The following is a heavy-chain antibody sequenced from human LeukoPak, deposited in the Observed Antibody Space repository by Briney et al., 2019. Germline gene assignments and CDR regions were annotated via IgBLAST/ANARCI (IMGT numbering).Heavy chain of an antibody. V-gene: IGHV1-8*01. D-gene: IGHD6-6*01. Sequence: ASVKVSCKASGYTFTSYDINWVRQATGQGLEWMGWMNPNSGNTGYAQKFQGRVTKTRNTSISTAYMELSSLRSEDTAVYYCARDRGSSSSEGFDPWGQGTLVTVSS. CDR3: ARDRGSSSSEGFDP. CDR2: MNPNSGNT. CDR1: GYTFTSYD. J-gene: IGHJ5*02.